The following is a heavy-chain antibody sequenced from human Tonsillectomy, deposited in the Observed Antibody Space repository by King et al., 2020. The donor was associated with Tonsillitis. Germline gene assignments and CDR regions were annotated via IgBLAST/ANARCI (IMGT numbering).Heavy chain of an antibody. CDR3: AREYSSSWYGGYYFDY. J-gene: IGHJ4*02. CDR2: IDWDDDK. D-gene: IGHD6-13*01. CDR1: GFSLSTSGMC. Sequence: QITLKESGPALVKPTQTLTHTCTFSGFSLSTSGMCVSWIRQPPGKALEWLARIDWDDDKYYSTSLKTRLTISKDTSKNQVVLTMTNMDPVDTATYYCAREYSSSWYGGYYFDYWGQGTLVTVSS. V-gene: IGHV2-70*15.